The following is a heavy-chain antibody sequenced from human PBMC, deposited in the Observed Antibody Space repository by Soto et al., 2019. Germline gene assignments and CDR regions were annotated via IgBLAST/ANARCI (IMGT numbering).Heavy chain of an antibody. V-gene: IGHV4-30-2*01. CDR1: GGSISSGGYS. CDR2: IYHSGST. Sequence: SETLSLTCAVSGGSISSGGYSWSWIRQPPGKGLEWIGYIYHSGSTYYNPSLKSRVTISVDRSKNQFSLKLSSVTAADTAVYYCARAVRATVTTRWFDPWGQGTLVTVSS. J-gene: IGHJ5*02. D-gene: IGHD4-4*01. CDR3: ARAVRATVTTRWFDP.